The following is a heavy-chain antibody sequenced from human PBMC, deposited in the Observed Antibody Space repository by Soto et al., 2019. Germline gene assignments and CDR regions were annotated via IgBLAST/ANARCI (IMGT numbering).Heavy chain of an antibody. Sequence: ASVKVSCKASGYTFTSYGISWVRQAPGQGLEWMGWISAYNGNTNYAQKLQGRVTMTTDTSTSTAYMELSSLRSEDTAVYYCARGAARGYSGYDPLDYWGQGTLVTVSS. D-gene: IGHD5-12*01. CDR3: ARGAARGYSGYDPLDY. CDR2: ISAYNGNT. V-gene: IGHV1-18*01. CDR1: GYTFTSYG. J-gene: IGHJ4*02.